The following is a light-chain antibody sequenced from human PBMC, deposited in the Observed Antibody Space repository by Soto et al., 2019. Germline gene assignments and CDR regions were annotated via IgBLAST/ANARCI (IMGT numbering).Light chain of an antibody. CDR1: QSLTGR. CDR3: QQYKVYPYT. J-gene: IGKJ2*01. Sequence: DIPMTKSPSTLSASIGDRVTLTGRASQSLTGRLAWYQQKPGRPPKLLIYDVSILESGVPSRFSGSESGTDFTLTISRLRPDDFATFYCQQYKVYPYTFGQGTRLDI. CDR2: DVS. V-gene: IGKV1-5*01.